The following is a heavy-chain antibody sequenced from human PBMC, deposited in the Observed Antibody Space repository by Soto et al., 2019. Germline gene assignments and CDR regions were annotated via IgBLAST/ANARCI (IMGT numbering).Heavy chain of an antibody. CDR2: ISAYNGDT. CDR3: ARDPLGHFQY. J-gene: IGHJ1*01. Sequence: QVQLVQSGAEVKKPGASVKDSCKASGYTFTTYGISWVRQAPGQGLEWMGWISAYNGDTNYAQKFQGIVTMTTDTSTRTAYMEVRSLRSDETAVYYCARDPLGHFQYWGQGTLVTVSS. V-gene: IGHV1-18*01. D-gene: IGHD3-3*01. CDR1: GYTFTTYG.